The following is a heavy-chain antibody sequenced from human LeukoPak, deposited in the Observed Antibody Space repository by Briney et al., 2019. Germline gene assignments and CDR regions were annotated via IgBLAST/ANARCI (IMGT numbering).Heavy chain of an antibody. CDR2: INPNSGGT. V-gene: IGHV1-2*02. J-gene: IGHJ4*02. CDR3: ARRYCSKACCYGDY. Sequence: ASVKVSCKASGYTFTDYYMHWVRQAPGQGLEWVGWINPNSGGTNYEQKFQGRVAMTMDTSISTAYMELSSLRADDTAVYYCARRYCSKACCYGDYWGQGTLVTVSS. CDR1: GYTFTDYY. D-gene: IGHD2-2*01.